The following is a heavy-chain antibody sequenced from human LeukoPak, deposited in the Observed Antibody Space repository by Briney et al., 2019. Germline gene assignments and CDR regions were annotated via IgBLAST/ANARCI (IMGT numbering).Heavy chain of an antibody. J-gene: IGHJ4*02. V-gene: IGHV3-23*01. CDR3: AKTPATVVKPADY. CDR2: ISATGGST. CDR1: GFTFSSYG. Sequence: GGSLGLSCAASGFTFSSYGITWVRQAPGKGLEWVSTISATGGSTYYADSVKGRFTISRDNSKNTLYLQMNSLRAEDTAVYYCAKTPATVVKPADYWGQGTLVTVSS. D-gene: IGHD4-23*01.